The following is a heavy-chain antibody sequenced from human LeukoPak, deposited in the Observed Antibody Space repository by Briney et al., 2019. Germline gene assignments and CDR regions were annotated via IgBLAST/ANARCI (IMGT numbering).Heavy chain of an antibody. Sequence: SETLSLTCAVYGGSFSGYYWSWIRQPPGKGLEWIGEINHSGSTNYNPSLKSRVTISVDTSKNQFSLKLSSVTAADTAVYYCARSGLYSSSWYRYAFDIWGQGTMVTVSS. D-gene: IGHD6-13*01. J-gene: IGHJ3*02. CDR2: INHSGST. CDR1: GGSFSGYY. V-gene: IGHV4-34*01. CDR3: ARSGLYSSSWYRYAFDI.